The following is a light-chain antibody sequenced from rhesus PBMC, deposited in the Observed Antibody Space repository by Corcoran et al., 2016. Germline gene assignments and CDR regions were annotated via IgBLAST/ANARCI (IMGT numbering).Light chain of an antibody. CDR2: KAS. CDR1: QGISSY. Sequence: DIQMTQSPSSLSASVGDTVTITCRASQGISSYLAWYQQKPGKAPKLLIYKASTLQRGVPSRCSGSGSGTDFTLTISSLQPEDFATYYCQQHNSDPLTFGGGTKVELK. CDR3: QQHNSDPLT. J-gene: IGKJ4*01. V-gene: IGKV1-25*01.